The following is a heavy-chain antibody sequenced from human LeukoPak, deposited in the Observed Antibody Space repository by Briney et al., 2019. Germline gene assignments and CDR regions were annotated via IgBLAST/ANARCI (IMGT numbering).Heavy chain of an antibody. V-gene: IGHV3-11*01. CDR3: AKDRLTYYYGSGSYPGGY. Sequence: GGSLRLSCAASGFTFSDYYMSWIRQAPGKGLEWVSYISSSGSTIYYADSVKGRFTISRDNAKNSLYLQMNSLRAEDTAVYYCAKDRLTYYYGSGSYPGGYWGQGTLVTVSS. CDR2: ISSSGSTI. CDR1: GFTFSDYY. J-gene: IGHJ4*02. D-gene: IGHD3-10*01.